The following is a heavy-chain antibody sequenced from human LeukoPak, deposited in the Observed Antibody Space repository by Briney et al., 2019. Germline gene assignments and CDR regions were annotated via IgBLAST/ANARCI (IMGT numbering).Heavy chain of an antibody. CDR3: AKVAKYYYGPETYYFFEQ. Sequence: QTGGSLRLSCVASGFIFSNYWMSWVRQAPGKGLEWVANINQDGTEKYYVDSVKGRFTISRDYAKNSLYLQMNSLRVEDTAVYYCAKVAKYYYGPETYYFFEQWGQGTPVTASS. V-gene: IGHV3-7*01. J-gene: IGHJ4*02. CDR1: GFIFSNYW. D-gene: IGHD3-10*01. CDR2: INQDGTEK.